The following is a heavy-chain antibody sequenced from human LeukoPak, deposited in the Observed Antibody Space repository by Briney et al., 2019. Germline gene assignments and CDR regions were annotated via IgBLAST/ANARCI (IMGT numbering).Heavy chain of an antibody. CDR3: ARPNADYYNWFDP. Sequence: GASVMVSCKASGYTFTGYSIHWLRQAPGQGPEWMGWINPNSGDTNYAQKFQDRITLTRDTSISTAYLNLINLRSDDTAIYYCARPNADYYNWFDPWGQGTLVTVSS. J-gene: IGHJ5*02. CDR1: GYTFTGYS. CDR2: INPNSGDT. V-gene: IGHV1-2*02. D-gene: IGHD4/OR15-4a*01.